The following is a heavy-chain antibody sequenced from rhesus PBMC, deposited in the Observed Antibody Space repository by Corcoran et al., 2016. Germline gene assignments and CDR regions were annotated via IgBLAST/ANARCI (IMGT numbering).Heavy chain of an antibody. CDR3: ARGYSNYLDY. J-gene: IGHJ4*01. CDR2: IYGNGGRT. Sequence: QVQLREALAGLVKPSATLSLTCAVSGSAISADYFWSSLRQPPGKGLGWIGNIYGNGGRTNYNPSRKNRVTISKDTSKNQFSLKLSSVTAADSAVYYCARGYSNYLDYWGQGVRVTVSS. V-gene: IGHV4-106*01. D-gene: IGHD4-23*01. CDR1: GSAISADYF.